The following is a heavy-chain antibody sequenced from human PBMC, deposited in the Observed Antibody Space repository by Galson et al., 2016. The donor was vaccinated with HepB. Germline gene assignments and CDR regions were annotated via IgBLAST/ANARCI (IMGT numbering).Heavy chain of an antibody. V-gene: IGHV3-53*01. J-gene: IGHJ4*02. CDR1: GVPVSSRN. CDR3: ATDGLGPFDL. CDR2: FNSDRST. Sequence: SLRLSCAVSGVPVSSRNINWVRQAPGKGLEWVSIFNSDRSTDYRDSVEGRFSFSRDDSKNTVYLQMNSLRAEDTAVYYCATDGLGPFDLWGQGTLVTVSS.